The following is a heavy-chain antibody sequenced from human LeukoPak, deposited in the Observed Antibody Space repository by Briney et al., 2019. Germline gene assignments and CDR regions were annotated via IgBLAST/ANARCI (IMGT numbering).Heavy chain of an antibody. CDR2: ISYDGSNK. D-gene: IGHD3-22*01. CDR3: ARDLGDSSGYYYPPPVTLDY. Sequence: GGSLRLSCAASGFTFSSYARHWVRQAPGKGLEWVAVISYDGSNKYYADSVKGRFTISRDNSKNTLYLQMNSLRAEDTAVYYCARDLGDSSGYYYPPPVTLDYWGQGTLATVSS. CDR1: GFTFSSYA. V-gene: IGHV3-30*04. J-gene: IGHJ4*02.